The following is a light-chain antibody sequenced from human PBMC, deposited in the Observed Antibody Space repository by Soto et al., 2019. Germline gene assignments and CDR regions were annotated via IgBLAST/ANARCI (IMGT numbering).Light chain of an antibody. CDR1: SSNIGKNY. CDR2: DSD. V-gene: IGLV1-51*01. J-gene: IGLJ2*01. CDR3: GAWDSSLTAGV. Sequence: QSVLTQPPSVSAAPGQTVTIPCSGSSSNIGKNYVSWYQHLPGTAPKLLIYDSDKRPSGIPDRFSGSTSGTSATLGIAGLQAGDEADYYCGAWDSSLTAGVFGGGTKLTVL.